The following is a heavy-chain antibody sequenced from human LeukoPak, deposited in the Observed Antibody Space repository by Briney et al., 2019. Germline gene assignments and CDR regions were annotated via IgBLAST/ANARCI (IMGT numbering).Heavy chain of an antibody. CDR1: GFSLSTSGVG. J-gene: IGHJ4*02. CDR3: AHSLVGSHYDILIGYYIGAWDFDY. D-gene: IGHD3-9*01. CDR2: IYWNDDK. Sequence: SGPTLVNPTQTLTLTCTFSGFSLSTSGVGVGWIRQPPGKALEWLALIYWNDDKRYSPSLKSRLTITKDTSKNQVVLTMTNMDPVDTATYYCAHSLVGSHYDILIGYYIGAWDFDYWGQGTLVTVSS. V-gene: IGHV2-5*01.